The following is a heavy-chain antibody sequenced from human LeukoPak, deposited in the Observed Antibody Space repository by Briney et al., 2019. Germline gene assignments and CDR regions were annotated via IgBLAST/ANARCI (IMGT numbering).Heavy chain of an antibody. CDR3: ATRPTPGDRDF. J-gene: IGHJ4*02. D-gene: IGHD4-23*01. V-gene: IGHV3-23*01. Sequence: PGGSLRLSCVASGLTFSTSDTSWVRQAPGKGPEWLSLIVQSGTTYYAESVEGRFTISRDNSQNTVFMQMNSLRAEDTAVYYCATRPTPGDRDFWGQGTLVTVSS. CDR1: GLTFSTSD. CDR2: IVQSGTT.